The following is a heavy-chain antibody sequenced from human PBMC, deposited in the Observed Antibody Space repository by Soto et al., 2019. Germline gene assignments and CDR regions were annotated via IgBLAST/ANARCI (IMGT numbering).Heavy chain of an antibody. CDR1: GFTFRDYD. D-gene: IGHD6-6*01. Sequence: QVQLVESGGGLVRPGGSLRLSCAASGFTFRDYDMSWIRQAPGKGLEWVSCISSSGTATYYADSVKGRFTISRDNAKNSLYVEMNSLRVEDPAVYYCARKGPRAARPNLWGQGTLVTVSS. CDR3: ARKGPRAARPNL. CDR2: ISSSGTAT. V-gene: IGHV3-11*01. J-gene: IGHJ5*02.